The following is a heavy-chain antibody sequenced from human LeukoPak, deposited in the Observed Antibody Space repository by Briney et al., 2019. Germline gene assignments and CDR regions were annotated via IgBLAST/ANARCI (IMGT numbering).Heavy chain of an antibody. CDR3: ARGKVAVASNFDY. D-gene: IGHD6-19*01. CDR2: IYYTGST. J-gene: IGHJ4*02. V-gene: IGHV4-59*12. CDR1: SGSISRYY. Sequence: SETLSLTCTVSSGSISRYYWSWIRQPPGKGLDWIGYIYYTGSTYYNPSLKSRVTISVDTSKNQFSLKLSSVTAADTAVYYCARGKVAVASNFDYWGQGTLVTVSS.